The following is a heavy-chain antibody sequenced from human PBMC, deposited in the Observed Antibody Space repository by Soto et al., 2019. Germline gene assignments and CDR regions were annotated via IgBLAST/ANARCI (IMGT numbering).Heavy chain of an antibody. Sequence: SETLSLTCTVSGGSISSGDYYWSWIRQPPGKGLEWIGYIYYSGSTYYNPSLKSRVTISVDTSKNQFSLKLSSVTAADTAVYYCARVYATGTTPDYFDYWGQGTLVTVS. V-gene: IGHV4-30-4*01. CDR3: ARVYATGTTPDYFDY. CDR1: GGSISSGDYY. CDR2: IYYSGST. D-gene: IGHD1-1*01. J-gene: IGHJ4*02.